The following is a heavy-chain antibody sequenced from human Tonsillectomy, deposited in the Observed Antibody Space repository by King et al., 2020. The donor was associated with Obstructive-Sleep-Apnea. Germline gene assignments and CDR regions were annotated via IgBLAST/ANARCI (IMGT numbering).Heavy chain of an antibody. D-gene: IGHD2-2*01. CDR3: AKDLNRCSSTSCYEYYYYGMDV. J-gene: IGHJ6*02. CDR2: ISGSGGST. Sequence: VQLVESGGGLVQPGGSLRLSCAASGFTFSSYAMSWVRQAPGKGLEWVSAISGSGGSTYYADSVKGRFTISRDNSKNTLYLQMNSLRAEDTAVYYCAKDLNRCSSTSCYEYYYYGMDVWGQGTTVTVSS. CDR1: GFTFSSYA. V-gene: IGHV3-23*04.